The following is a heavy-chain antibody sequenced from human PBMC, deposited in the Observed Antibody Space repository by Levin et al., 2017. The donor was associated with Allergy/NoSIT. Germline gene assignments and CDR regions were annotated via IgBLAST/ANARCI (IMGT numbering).Heavy chain of an antibody. Sequence: PSETLSLTCAIXXXXXXXKRATWEGLRQSPSRGLEWLGRTYYRSKWYNDYAVSVKSRITLNPDTSKNQISLQLNSVTPEDTAVYYCARRGDSSTGFAFDVWGLGTMVTVSS. V-gene: IGHV6-1*01. D-gene: IGHD1-1*01. CDR2: TYYRSKWYN. CDR1: XXXXXXKRAT. CDR3: ARRGDSSTGFAFDV. J-gene: IGHJ3*01.